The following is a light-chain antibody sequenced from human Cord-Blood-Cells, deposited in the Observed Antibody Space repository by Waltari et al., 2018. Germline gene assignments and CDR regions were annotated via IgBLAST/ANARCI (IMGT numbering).Light chain of an antibody. J-gene: IGLJ3*02. Sequence: QSALTQPASVSGSPGQSITISCTGTSSDVGGYNYVSWYQQHPGKAPKLMIYDVSNRPSRVPNRFSGSKSGNTAALTISGLQAEDEADYYCSSYTSSITLVFGGGTKLTVL. CDR3: SSYTSSITLV. CDR2: DVS. CDR1: SSDVGGYNY. V-gene: IGLV2-14*03.